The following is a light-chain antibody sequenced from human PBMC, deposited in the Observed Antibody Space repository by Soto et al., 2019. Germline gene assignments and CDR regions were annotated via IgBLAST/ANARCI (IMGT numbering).Light chain of an antibody. V-gene: IGKV1-27*01. Sequence: MRVVQCPCSLFACVGVRINFTCRASQDISHFLAWYHQRPGKVPKLLIYYAANLQLGVPPRFSGSGSGTDFTLNISSLQPEDVGTYYWQQLSKDTPGTFGPGTKLDIK. J-gene: IGKJ1*01. CDR3: QQLSKDTPGT. CDR2: YAA. CDR1: QDISHF.